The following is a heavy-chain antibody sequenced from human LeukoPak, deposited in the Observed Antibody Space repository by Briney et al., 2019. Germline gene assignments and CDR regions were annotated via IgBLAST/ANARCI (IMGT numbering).Heavy chain of an antibody. J-gene: IGHJ4*02. V-gene: IGHV5-51*01. D-gene: IGHD6-19*01. CDR3: ARLNEQWLEGTGVSFDY. Sequence: GESLKIYLNGSGYIFHRFWMGWVRAVPGEGLEGVGVFYSGDSDTRYSQSFQGQVTISADKSISTAYLQWSSLKASDTAMYYCARLNEQWLEGTGVSFDYWGQGTLVTDSS. CDR1: GYIFHRFW. CDR2: FYSGDSDT.